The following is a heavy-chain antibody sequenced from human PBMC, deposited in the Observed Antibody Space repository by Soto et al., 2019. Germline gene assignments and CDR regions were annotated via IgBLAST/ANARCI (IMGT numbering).Heavy chain of an antibody. V-gene: IGHV4-31*03. D-gene: IGHD2-2*01. CDR2: IYYSGST. Sequence: QVQLQESGPGLVKPSQTLSLTCTVSGGSISSGGYYCSWIRQHPGKGLEWIGYIYYSGSTYYNPSLKSRVTISVDTSKNPFSLKLSSVTAADTAVYYCARGGDIVVVPAAGNWFDPWGQGTLVTVSS. J-gene: IGHJ5*02. CDR3: ARGGDIVVVPAAGNWFDP. CDR1: GGSISSGGYY.